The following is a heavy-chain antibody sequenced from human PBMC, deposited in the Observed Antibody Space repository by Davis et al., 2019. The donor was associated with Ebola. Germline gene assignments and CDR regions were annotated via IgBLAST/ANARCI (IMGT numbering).Heavy chain of an antibody. Sequence: AASVQVSCKASGYTFTTYYMHWVRQAPGQGLEWMGMINPNDGRTIYAQKFQGRVTVTRDTSTTTVYMDLSSLTSDDTAVYYCARDLATSSGAHFFYFGMDVWGEGTSVAVSS. CDR3: ARDLATSSGAHFFYFGMDV. V-gene: IGHV1-46*01. D-gene: IGHD3-10*01. CDR2: INPNDGRT. CDR1: GYTFTTYY. J-gene: IGHJ6*04.